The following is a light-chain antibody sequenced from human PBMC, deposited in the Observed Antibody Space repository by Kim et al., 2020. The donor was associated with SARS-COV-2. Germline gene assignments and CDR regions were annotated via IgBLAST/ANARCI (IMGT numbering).Light chain of an antibody. CDR2: KAS. V-gene: IGKV1-5*03. J-gene: IGKJ2*01. Sequence: STLSASVGDRGIITWRARQSNSRRLGWYEQKPGKAPKILITKASSLQSGVLSRCSGSGSGTQFTRTISSMQPDDFGTYYCQQYDNYFGQGTKLEI. CDR1: QSNSRR. CDR3: QQYDNY.